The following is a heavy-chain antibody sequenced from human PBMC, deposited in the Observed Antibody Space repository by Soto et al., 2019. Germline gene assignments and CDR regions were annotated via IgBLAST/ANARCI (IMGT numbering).Heavy chain of an antibody. CDR1: EFTFSSNA. Sequence: EVQLLESGGGLVQPGGSLSLSCAASEFTFSSNAMHWVRQAPGKGLEWVSGITGSGSTIFYADSVKGRFTISRDNFKNTLSLHMSSLRAEDTAIYYCAKDFTAYLSSWFHLWGQGTLVTVSS. CDR2: ITGSGSTI. V-gene: IGHV3-23*01. J-gene: IGHJ5*02. CDR3: AKDFTAYLSSWFHL. D-gene: IGHD6-13*01.